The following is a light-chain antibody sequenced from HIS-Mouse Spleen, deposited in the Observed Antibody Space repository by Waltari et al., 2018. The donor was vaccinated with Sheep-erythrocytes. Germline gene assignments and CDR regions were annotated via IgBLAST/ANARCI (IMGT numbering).Light chain of an antibody. CDR3: QAWDSSTAWV. J-gene: IGLJ3*02. CDR1: KLGDKY. CDR2: QDS. Sequence: SYELTQPPSVSVSPGQTASITCSGDKLGDKYACWYQQKPGQSPVLVIYQDSKRPSWIPERVSGSNSGHTATLTISGTQAMDEADYYCQAWDSSTAWVFGGGTKLTVL. V-gene: IGLV3-1*01.